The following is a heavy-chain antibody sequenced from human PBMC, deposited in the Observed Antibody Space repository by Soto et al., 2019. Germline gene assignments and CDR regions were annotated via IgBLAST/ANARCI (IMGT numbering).Heavy chain of an antibody. Sequence: GASVKVSCKASGYTFTGCYMHWVRQAPGQGLEWMGWINPNSGGTNYAQKFQGRVTMTRDTSISTAYMELSRLRSDDTAVYYCAREGYNWTIRGPLGMDVWGQGTTVTVS. CDR3: AREGYNWTIRGPLGMDV. CDR1: GYTFTGCY. CDR2: INPNSGGT. V-gene: IGHV1-2*02. J-gene: IGHJ6*02. D-gene: IGHD1-20*01.